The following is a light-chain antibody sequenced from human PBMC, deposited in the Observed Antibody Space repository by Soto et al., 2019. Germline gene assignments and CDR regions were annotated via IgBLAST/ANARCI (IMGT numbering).Light chain of an antibody. CDR2: ATS. CDR1: QTVNSDY. V-gene: IGKV3-20*01. J-gene: IGKJ1*01. CDR3: HECGYALRT. Sequence: EIVLTQSPVTLSLSPGGTATLSCRASQTVNSDYLAWFQQRPGQAPRLLIFATSWRSTDIPDRFSGSGSGTDFSLAIRILEPEDFAVYYCHECGYALRTLGEGTKVDMK.